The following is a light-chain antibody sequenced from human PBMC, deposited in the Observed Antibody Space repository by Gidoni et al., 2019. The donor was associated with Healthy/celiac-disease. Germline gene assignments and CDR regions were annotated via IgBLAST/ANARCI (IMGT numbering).Light chain of an antibody. J-gene: IGLJ2*01. CDR2: DVS. CDR3: NSYTSSSILVV. V-gene: IGLV2-14*01. Sequence: QSALTQPASVSGSPGQSLTISCTGTSSDVGGYNYVSWYQQHPGKAPKLMIYDVSNRPSGVSNRFSGSKSGNTASLTISGLQAEDEADYYCNSYTSSSILVVFGGGTKLTVL. CDR1: SSDVGGYNY.